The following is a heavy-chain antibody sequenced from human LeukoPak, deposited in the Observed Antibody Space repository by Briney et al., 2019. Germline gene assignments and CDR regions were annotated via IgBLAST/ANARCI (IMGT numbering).Heavy chain of an antibody. V-gene: IGHV4-59*06. D-gene: IGHD2-2*02. CDR3: ARGTVVVPAAI. CDR2: IYYSGST. CDR1: GGSISSYY. Sequence: SETLSLTCTVSGGSISSYYWSWIRQHPGKGLEWIGYIYYSGSTYYNPSLKSRVTISVDTSKNQFSLKLSSVTAADTAVYYCARGTVVVPAAIWGQGTLVTVSS. J-gene: IGHJ4*02.